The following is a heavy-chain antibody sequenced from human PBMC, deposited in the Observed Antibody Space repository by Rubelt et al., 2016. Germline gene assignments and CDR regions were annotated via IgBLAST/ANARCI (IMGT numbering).Heavy chain of an antibody. D-gene: IGHD3-3*01. V-gene: IGHV3-30*04. Sequence: GGVVQPGRSLRLSCAASGFTFSSYAMHWVRQAPGKGLEWVAVISYDGSNKYYADSVKGRFTISRDNSKNTLYLQMNSLRAEDTAVYYCARDPHFWSGYYDSYYYYYYGMDVWGQGTTVTVSS. J-gene: IGHJ6*02. CDR3: ARDPHFWSGYYDSYYYYYYGMDV. CDR2: ISYDGSNK. CDR1: GFTFSSYA.